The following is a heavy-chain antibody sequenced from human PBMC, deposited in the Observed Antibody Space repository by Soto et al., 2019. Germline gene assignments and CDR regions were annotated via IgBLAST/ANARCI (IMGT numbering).Heavy chain of an antibody. CDR1: GFTFSDYA. CDR2: ISFDGRVK. V-gene: IGHV3-30-3*01. CDR3: AELNQIDY. J-gene: IGHJ4*02. Sequence: PGGSLRLSCAASGFTFSDYAMHWVRQAPGKGLEWVAFISFDGRVKYYADSVKGRFTISRDNSENTLFLQMNSLRAEDTAVYYCAELNQIDYWGQGTLVTVSS. D-gene: IGHD1-1*01.